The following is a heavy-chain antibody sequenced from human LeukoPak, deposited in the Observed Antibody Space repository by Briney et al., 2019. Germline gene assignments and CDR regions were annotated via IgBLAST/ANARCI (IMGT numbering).Heavy chain of an antibody. J-gene: IGHJ4*02. CDR1: GFTVRTNY. CDR3: ARAYYDILTTDS. Sequence: GGSLRLSCTASGFTVRTNYMSWVRQAPGKGLEWVPVIYSSGDTYYADSVKGRFTISRDDSKNTLYLQMNSLRAEDTAVYYCARAYYDILTTDSWGQGTLVSVSS. CDR2: IYSSGDT. V-gene: IGHV3-66*01. D-gene: IGHD3-9*01.